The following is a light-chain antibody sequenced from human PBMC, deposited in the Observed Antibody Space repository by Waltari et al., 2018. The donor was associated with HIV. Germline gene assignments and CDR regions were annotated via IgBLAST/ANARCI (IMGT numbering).Light chain of an antibody. CDR1: SSDVGGSTY. CDR2: DVN. J-gene: IGLJ1*01. CDR3: CSYAGSYTYV. Sequence: QSALTQPRSVSGSPGQSVTISCTGTSSDVGGSTYVSWYQQHPGKAPRLMIYDVNRRPSGVPGRFSGSKSGNTASLTISGLQAEDEADYYCCSYAGSYTYVFGTGTEVTVL. V-gene: IGLV2-11*01.